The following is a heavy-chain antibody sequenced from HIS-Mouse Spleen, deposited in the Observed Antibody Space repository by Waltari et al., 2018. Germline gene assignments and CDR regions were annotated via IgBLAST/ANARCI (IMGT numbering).Heavy chain of an antibody. V-gene: IGHV4-59*01. CDR2: YYSGST. CDR1: GCSISRSY. Sequence: QVQLQESGPGLVKPSETLSLTCTVSGCSISRSYWSWIRQPPGKGLEWIGYYSGSTNYNPSLKSRVTISVDTSKNQFSLKLSSVTAADTAVYYCARASRDLLLPRYFDLWGRGTLVTVSS. CDR3: ARASRDLLLPRYFDL. J-gene: IGHJ2*01.